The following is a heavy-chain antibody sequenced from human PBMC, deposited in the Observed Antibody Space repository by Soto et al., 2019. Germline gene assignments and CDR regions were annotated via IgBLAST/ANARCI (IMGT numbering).Heavy chain of an antibody. V-gene: IGHV3-30-3*01. CDR2: ISYDDGTNR. J-gene: IGHJ4*02. D-gene: IGHD6-19*01. CDR3: ARSIAVAGTPEFDY. Sequence: QVQLVESGGGVVQPGRSLRLSCTASGFTFSSFTMHWVRQAPGKGLEWLGFISYDDGTNRFYADSVKGRFTFSRDNPQNTLYLQMNGLRADDTAVYFCARSIAVAGTPEFDYWGQGTLVTVSS. CDR1: GFTFSSFT.